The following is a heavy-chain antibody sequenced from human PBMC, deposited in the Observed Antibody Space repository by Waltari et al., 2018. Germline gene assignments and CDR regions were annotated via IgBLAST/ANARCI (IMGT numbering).Heavy chain of an antibody. D-gene: IGHD6-13*01. Sequence: QLQLQESGPGLVKPSETLSLTCTVSGGSIRSSSYYWGWIRQPPGKGLEWIGRIYYSGSTYYNPSLKSRVTISVDTSKNQFSLKLSSVTAADTAVYYCARIKGAAAASNDYWGQGTLVTVSS. CDR1: GGSIRSSSYY. CDR3: ARIKGAAAASNDY. J-gene: IGHJ4*02. V-gene: IGHV4-39*01. CDR2: IYYSGST.